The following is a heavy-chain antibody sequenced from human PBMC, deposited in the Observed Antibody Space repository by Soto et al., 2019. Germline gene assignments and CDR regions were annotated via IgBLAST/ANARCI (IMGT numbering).Heavy chain of an antibody. Sequence: QMQLVQSGPEVKKPGTSVKVSCKASGFTFTSSAVQWVRQARGQRLEWIGWIVVGSGNTNYAQKFQERVSITRDMSISSSYMERSSLRSEDTAVYYCAADPRYSRYDSVYSYYGMDVWGQGTTVTVSS. CDR1: GFTFTSSA. D-gene: IGHD5-12*01. J-gene: IGHJ6*02. V-gene: IGHV1-58*01. CDR3: AADPRYSRYDSVYSYYGMDV. CDR2: IVVGSGNT.